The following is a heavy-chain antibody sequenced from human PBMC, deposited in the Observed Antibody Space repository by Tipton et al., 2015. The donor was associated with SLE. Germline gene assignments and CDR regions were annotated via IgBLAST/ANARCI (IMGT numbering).Heavy chain of an antibody. D-gene: IGHD2-15*01. Sequence: SLRLSCAASGFTFSSYWMSWVRQAPGKGLEWVANIKQDGSEKYYVDSVKGRFTISRDNAENSLYLQMNSLRAEDTAVYYCARDGGGTQSPFDYWGQGTLVTVSS. J-gene: IGHJ4*02. CDR3: ARDGGGTQSPFDY. CDR1: GFTFSSYW. V-gene: IGHV3-7*01. CDR2: IKQDGSEK.